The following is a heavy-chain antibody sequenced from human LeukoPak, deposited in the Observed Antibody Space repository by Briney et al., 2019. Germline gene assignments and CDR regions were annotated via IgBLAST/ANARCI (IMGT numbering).Heavy chain of an antibody. CDR3: ARAYGGKSRYFDY. CDR2: IKQDGSEK. Sequence: GRSLRLSCAASGFTFSSYWMSWVRQAPGKGLEWVANIKQDGSEKYYVDSVKGRFTISRDNAKNSLYLQMNSLRAEDTAVYYCARAYGGKSRYFDYWGQGTLVTVSS. V-gene: IGHV3-7*01. D-gene: IGHD4-23*01. J-gene: IGHJ4*02. CDR1: GFTFSSYW.